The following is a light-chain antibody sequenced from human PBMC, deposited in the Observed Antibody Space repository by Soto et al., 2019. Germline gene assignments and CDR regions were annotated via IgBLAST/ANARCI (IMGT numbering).Light chain of an antibody. Sequence: EIVLTQSPATLSLSPGERATLSCRASQSVSSYLAWYQQKPGQAPRLLIYDASNRANGIPARFSGSGSGTDFTLTISSLETEEFEVYYSQHRNNWPLTFGGGTKVEIK. CDR3: QHRNNWPLT. CDR2: DAS. V-gene: IGKV3-11*01. J-gene: IGKJ4*01. CDR1: QSVSSY.